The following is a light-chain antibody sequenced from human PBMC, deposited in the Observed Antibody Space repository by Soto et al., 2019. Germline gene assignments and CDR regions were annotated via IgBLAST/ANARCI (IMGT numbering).Light chain of an antibody. Sequence: DVVVTQSPLSLPVTLGQPASISCRSSQSLIHSDGNTYLHWFQQRPGQSPRRLIYHVSIRDSGVPDRFSGSGSGTDFTLVISRVEAEDVGVYYCMQGRHWPYTFGPGTTVDIK. CDR3: MQGRHWPYT. CDR2: HVS. CDR1: QSLIHSDGNTY. J-gene: IGKJ3*01. V-gene: IGKV2-30*02.